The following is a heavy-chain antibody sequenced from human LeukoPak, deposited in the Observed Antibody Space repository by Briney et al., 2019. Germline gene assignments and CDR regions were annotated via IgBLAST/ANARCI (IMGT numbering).Heavy chain of an antibody. D-gene: IGHD3-10*01. Sequence: SETLSLTCSVPGDSISSDYWNWIRQPVGKGLEWIGRISLGGRTNYNLSLKSRVTVLLDKSKNQFPMQVTSLAAPDTAQHYLARLNGSGSDAYFDYWGQGSLVIVSS. V-gene: IGHV4-4*07. J-gene: IGHJ4*02. CDR3: ARLNGSGSDAYFDY. CDR1: GDSISSDY. CDR2: ISLGGRT.